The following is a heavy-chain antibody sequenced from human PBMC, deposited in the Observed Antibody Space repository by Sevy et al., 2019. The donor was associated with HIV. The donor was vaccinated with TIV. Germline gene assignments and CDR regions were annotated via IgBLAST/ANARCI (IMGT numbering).Heavy chain of an antibody. V-gene: IGHV3-11*01. CDR3: ARDMDYDFWSGLDY. J-gene: IGHJ4*02. CDR2: ISSSGSTI. CDR1: GFTFSDYY. Sequence: GGSLRLSCAASGFTFSDYYMSWIRQAPGKGLEWVSYISSSGSTIYYADSVKGRFTISRDNAKNSLYLQMNSLRAEDTAVYYSARDMDYDFWSGLDYWGQGTLVTVSS. D-gene: IGHD3-3*01.